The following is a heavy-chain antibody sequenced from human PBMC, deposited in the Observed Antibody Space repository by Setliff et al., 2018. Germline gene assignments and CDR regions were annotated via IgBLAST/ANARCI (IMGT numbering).Heavy chain of an antibody. CDR3: ARHKSNGSGSYPSLYMDV. CDR1: GGSISSYY. D-gene: IGHD3-10*01. Sequence: TLSLTCTVSGGSISSYYWSWMRQPPGKGLEWIGYMCISGITNSNPSLKSRLIISVDAPDNQFSVKLSSVTAADTAVYYCARHKSNGSGSYPSLYMDVWGKGIMVTVSS. J-gene: IGHJ6*03. CDR2: MCISGIT. V-gene: IGHV4-4*08.